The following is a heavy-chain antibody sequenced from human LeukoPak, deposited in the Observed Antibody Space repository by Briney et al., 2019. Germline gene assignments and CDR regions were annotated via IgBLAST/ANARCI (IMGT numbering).Heavy chain of an antibody. Sequence: GGSLRLSCAASGFTFSSYAMRWVSQATGEGLEWVSAISGSGGSTYYADSVKGRFTISRDNYKNTLYLQMNNLRAEDTAVYYCAKDIAAAGNWGQGTLVTVSS. CDR2: ISGSGGST. J-gene: IGHJ4*02. CDR3: AKDIAAAGN. V-gene: IGHV3-23*01. CDR1: GFTFSSYA. D-gene: IGHD6-13*01.